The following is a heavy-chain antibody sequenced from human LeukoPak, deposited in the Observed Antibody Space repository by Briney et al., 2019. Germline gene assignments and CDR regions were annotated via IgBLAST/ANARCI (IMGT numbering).Heavy chain of an antibody. Sequence: ASVKVSCKASGYTFTSYYMHWVRQAPGQGLEWMGIINPNAGSTTYAEKSQARVKMTSDTSTGTVYMELSRLRSEDTAVYFCARDQQYSPGYVYWGQGTLVTVSS. CDR3: ARDQQYSPGYVY. J-gene: IGHJ4*02. CDR2: INPNAGST. V-gene: IGHV1-46*01. D-gene: IGHD2-8*02. CDR1: GYTFTSYY.